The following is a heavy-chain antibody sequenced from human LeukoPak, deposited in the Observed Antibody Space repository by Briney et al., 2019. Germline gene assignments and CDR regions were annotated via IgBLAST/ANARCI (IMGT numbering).Heavy chain of an antibody. CDR2: INPNSGGT. CDR1: GYTFTGYY. Sequence: ASVKVSCKASGYTFTGYYMHWVRQAPGQGLEWMGWINPNSGGTNYVQKFQGRVTMTRDTSISTAYMELSRLRSDDTAVYYCASTGTTSTFDYWGQGTLVTVSS. D-gene: IGHD1-7*01. CDR3: ASTGTTSTFDY. J-gene: IGHJ4*02. V-gene: IGHV1-2*02.